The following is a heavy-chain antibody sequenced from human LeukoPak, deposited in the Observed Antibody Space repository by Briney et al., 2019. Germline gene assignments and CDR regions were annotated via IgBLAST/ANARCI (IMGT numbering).Heavy chain of an antibody. J-gene: IGHJ5*02. CDR3: ARDLRYDFWSGYLNWFDP. D-gene: IGHD3-3*01. Sequence: PGGSLRLSCAASGFTFSSYEMNWVRQAPGKGLEWVSYISSSGSTIYYADSVKGRFTISRDNAKNSLYLQMNNLRAEDTAVYYCARDLRYDFWSGYLNWFDPWGQGTLVTVSS. CDR2: ISSSGSTI. V-gene: IGHV3-48*03. CDR1: GFTFSSYE.